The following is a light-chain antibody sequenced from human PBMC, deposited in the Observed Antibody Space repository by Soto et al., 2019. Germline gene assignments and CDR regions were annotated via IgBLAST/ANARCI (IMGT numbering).Light chain of an antibody. CDR2: EVS. Sequence: QSALTQPPSASGSPGQSVTISCTGTSSDVGGYNYVSWYQQHPGKAPKLMIYEVSKRPSGVPDRFSGSKSVNTASLTVSGLQAEDEADYYRSSYAGSNKVFGGGTKLTVL. CDR3: SSYAGSNKV. CDR1: SSDVGGYNY. J-gene: IGLJ2*01. V-gene: IGLV2-8*01.